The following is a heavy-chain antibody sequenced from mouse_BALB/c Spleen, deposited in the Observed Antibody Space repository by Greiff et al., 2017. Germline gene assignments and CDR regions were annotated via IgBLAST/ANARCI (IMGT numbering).Heavy chain of an antibody. V-gene: IGHV1-7*01. J-gene: IGHJ3*01. Sequence: QVQLQQSGADLVKPGASVSMSCTASGYTFTSYWMHWVQQRPGQGLEWIGYINPSTGYTEYNQKFKGKATFTEDTSSSTAYMQLSSLNYEDAAVYYFARRGNWFAYWGQGTLVTVSA. D-gene: IGHD2-1*01. CDR1: GYTFTSYW. CDR3: ARRGNWFAY. CDR2: INPSTGYT.